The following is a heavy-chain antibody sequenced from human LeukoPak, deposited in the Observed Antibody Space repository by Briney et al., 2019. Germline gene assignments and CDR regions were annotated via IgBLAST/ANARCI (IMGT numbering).Heavy chain of an antibody. CDR3: ASNSVYYYDSSGYPGVYFDY. D-gene: IGHD3-22*01. V-gene: IGHV4-34*01. J-gene: IGHJ4*02. Sequence: KPSETLSLTCAVYGGSFSGYYWSWIRQPPGKGLEWIGEINHSGSTNYNPSLKSRVTISVDTSKNQFSLKLSSVTAADTAVYYCASNSVYYYDSSGYPGVYFDYWGQGTLVTVPS. CDR1: GGSFSGYY. CDR2: INHSGST.